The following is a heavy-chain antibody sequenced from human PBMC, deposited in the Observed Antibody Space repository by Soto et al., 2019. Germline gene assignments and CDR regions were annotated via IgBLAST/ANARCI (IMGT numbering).Heavy chain of an antibody. Sequence: QVQLVQSGAEMKKPGASVKVSCKASGYTFSSHGINWVRQAPGQRLEWVGWISADDGYTNYAQNLQDRVIMTTDSSTSRAYMEVRSLRSDDTAAYHSVRDVFYCGQGTLVTVSS. V-gene: IGHV1-18*01. J-gene: IGHJ4*02. CDR1: GYTFSSHG. CDR3: VRDVFY. CDR2: ISADDGYT.